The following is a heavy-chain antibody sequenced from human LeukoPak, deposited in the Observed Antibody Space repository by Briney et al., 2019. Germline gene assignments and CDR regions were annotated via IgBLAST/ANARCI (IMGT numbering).Heavy chain of an antibody. CDR3: ARERRYYYDSSGFYPYFDY. Sequence: SETLSLTCTVSGGSINTNPNYWGWVRQPPGKGLEWIGCFYYRGSTYYNPSLKSRVTISVDTSQNQFSLKLSSVTAADTAVYYCARERRYYYDSSGFYPYFDYWGQGTLVTVSS. CDR1: GGSINTNPNY. CDR2: FYYRGST. V-gene: IGHV4-39*07. D-gene: IGHD3-22*01. J-gene: IGHJ4*02.